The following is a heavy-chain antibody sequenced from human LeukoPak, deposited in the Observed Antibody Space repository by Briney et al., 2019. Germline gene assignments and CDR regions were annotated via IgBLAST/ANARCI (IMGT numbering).Heavy chain of an antibody. Sequence: ASETLSLTRTVSGGSIGSYYWSWIRQPPGKGLEWIGYIYYSGSTNYNPSLKSRVTISVDTSKNQFSLKLSSVTAADTAVYYCARGRYYYDSSGYPRDAFDIWGQGTMVTVSS. D-gene: IGHD3-22*01. V-gene: IGHV4-59*01. CDR3: ARGRYYYDSSGYPRDAFDI. CDR2: IYYSGST. J-gene: IGHJ3*02. CDR1: GGSIGSYY.